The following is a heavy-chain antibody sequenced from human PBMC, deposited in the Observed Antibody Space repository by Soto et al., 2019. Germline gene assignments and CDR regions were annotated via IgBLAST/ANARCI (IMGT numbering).Heavy chain of an antibody. V-gene: IGHV3-73*01. CDR1: GFTFSGSA. CDR2: IRSKANSYAT. J-gene: IGHJ6*03. D-gene: IGHD4-4*01. Sequence: GGSLRLSCAASGFTFSGSAMHWVRQASGKGLEWVGRIRSKANSYATAYAASVKGRFTISRDDSKNTAYLQMNSLKTEDTAVYYCTRSTTVTTPLLPLQETRAPYYYYYYMDVWGKGTTVTVSS. CDR3: TRSTTVTTPLLPLQETRAPYYYYYYMDV.